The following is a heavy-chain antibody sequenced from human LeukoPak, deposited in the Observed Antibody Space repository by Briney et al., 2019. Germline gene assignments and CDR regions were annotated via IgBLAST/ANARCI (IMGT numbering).Heavy chain of an antibody. CDR2: ISYDGSNN. CDR1: GFTFSSYG. D-gene: IGHD2-2*02. V-gene: IGHV3-30*18. CDR3: AKDNQLLYSASSSSLDY. Sequence: GGSLRLSCAASGFTFSSYGMHWVRQAPGKGLEWVAVISYDGSNNYYADSVKGRFTISRDNSKNTLYLQMNSLRAEDTAVYYCAKDNQLLYSASSSSLDYWGQGTLVTVSS. J-gene: IGHJ4*02.